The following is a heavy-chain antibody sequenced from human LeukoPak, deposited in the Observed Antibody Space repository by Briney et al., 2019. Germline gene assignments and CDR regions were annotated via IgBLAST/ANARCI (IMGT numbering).Heavy chain of an antibody. V-gene: IGHV1-2*06. CDR1: GYTFTGYY. Sequence: ASVKVSCEASGYTFTGYYMHWVRQAPGQGLEWMGRINPNSGGTNYAQKFQGRVTMTRDTSISTAYMELSRLRSDDTAVYYCARGLVGATSWFDPWGQGTLVTVSS. CDR2: INPNSGGT. CDR3: ARGLVGATSWFDP. J-gene: IGHJ5*02. D-gene: IGHD1-26*01.